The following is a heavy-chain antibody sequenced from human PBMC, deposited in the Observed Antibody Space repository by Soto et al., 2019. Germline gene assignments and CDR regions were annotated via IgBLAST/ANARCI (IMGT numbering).Heavy chain of an antibody. J-gene: IGHJ6*02. CDR2: ISTDNGNT. CDR1: GYTFTSSG. D-gene: IGHD3-3*01. CDR3: ARDQGITAFGVYSLYYYGMDV. Sequence: HVQLVQSGAEVKKPGASVKVSCKASGYTFTSSGISWVRQAPGQGLEWMGWISTDNGNTNYAQHLQGRVSMTTDTSTSTADMDLRSLRSDDTAVYYCARDQGITAFGVYSLYYYGMDVWGQGTTVTVSS. V-gene: IGHV1-18*01.